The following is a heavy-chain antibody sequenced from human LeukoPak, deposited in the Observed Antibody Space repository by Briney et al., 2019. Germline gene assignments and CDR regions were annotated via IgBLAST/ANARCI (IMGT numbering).Heavy chain of an antibody. CDR1: GFTLSSYW. D-gene: IGHD3-10*01. Sequence: GGSLRLSCAASGFTLSSYWMHWVRQVPGKGLVWVSRINSDGSSTSYADSVKGRFAISRDNAKNTLYVQMNSLRAEDTAVYYCAKDLVRGVIIYYYGMDVWGQGTTVTVSS. J-gene: IGHJ6*02. CDR3: AKDLVRGVIIYYYGMDV. V-gene: IGHV3-74*01. CDR2: INSDGSST.